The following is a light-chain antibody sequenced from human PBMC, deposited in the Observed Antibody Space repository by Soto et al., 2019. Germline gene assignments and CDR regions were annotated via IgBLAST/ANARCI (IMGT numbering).Light chain of an antibody. J-gene: IGKJ1*01. Sequence: EIVLTQSPGTLSLSPGERATLSCRASQSVSSSYLAWYQQKPGQAPRLVIYGASSRATGIPDRFSGSGSGTDFTLPISRLEPEDFAVYYCQQYGSLPQTFGQGTKVDIK. V-gene: IGKV3-20*01. CDR3: QQYGSLPQT. CDR1: QSVSSSY. CDR2: GAS.